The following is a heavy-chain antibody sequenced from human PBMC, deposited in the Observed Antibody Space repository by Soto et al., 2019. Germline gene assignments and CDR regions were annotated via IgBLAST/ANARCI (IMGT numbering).Heavy chain of an antibody. CDR2: MNPNSGNT. V-gene: IGHV1-8*01. D-gene: IGHD2-2*01. J-gene: IGHJ5*02. Sequence: ASVKVSCKDSGYTFTSYDINWVRQATGQGLEWMGWMNPNSGNTGYAQKFQRRVTMTRNTSISTAYMELSSLRSEDTAVYYCARFYCSSTSCYSYSSGYAGWYDPWGQGTLVTVSS. CDR3: ARFYCSSTSCYSYSSGYAGWYDP. CDR1: GYTFTSYD.